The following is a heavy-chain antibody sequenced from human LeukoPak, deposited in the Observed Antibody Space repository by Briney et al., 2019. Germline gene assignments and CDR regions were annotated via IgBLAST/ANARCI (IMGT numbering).Heavy chain of an antibody. CDR2: INTDGSST. Sequence: GGSLRLSCAASGFTFSSYWMHWVRQAPGKGLVWVSRINTDGSSTSYADSVKGRFTISRDNAKNTLYLQMNSLRAEDTAVYYCARAVPGYFFDYWGQGTLVTVSS. CDR3: ARAVPGYFFDY. J-gene: IGHJ4*02. V-gene: IGHV3-74*01. D-gene: IGHD3-10*01. CDR1: GFTFSSYW.